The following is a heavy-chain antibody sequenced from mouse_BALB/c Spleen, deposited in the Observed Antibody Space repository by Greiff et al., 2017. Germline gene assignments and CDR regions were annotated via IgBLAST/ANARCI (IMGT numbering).Heavy chain of an antibody. V-gene: IGHV1S132*01. D-gene: IGHD2-12*01. J-gene: IGHJ2*01. CDR3: ARRGTTRIFDY. Sequence: VQLQQSGAELVKPGASVKLSCKTSGYTFTSYWIQWVKQRPGQGLGWIGEIFPGTGTTYYNEKFKGKATLTIDTSSSTAYMQLSSLTSEDSAVYFCARRGTTRIFDYWGQGTTLTVSS. CDR2: IFPGTGTT. CDR1: GYTFTSYW.